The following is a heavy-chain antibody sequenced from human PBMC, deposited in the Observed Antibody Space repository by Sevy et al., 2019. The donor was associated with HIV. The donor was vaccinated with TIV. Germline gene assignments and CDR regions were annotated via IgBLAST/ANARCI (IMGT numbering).Heavy chain of an antibody. CDR1: GFTFSSYA. V-gene: IGHV3-23*01. CDR3: AKGSNEFGYNWFDP. D-gene: IGHD3-16*01. J-gene: IGHJ5*02. Sequence: GGSLRLSCAASGFTFSSYAMSWVRQAPGKGLEWVSAISGSGGSTYYADSVKGRFTISRDNSKNTLYLQMNSLRAEDTVVYYCAKGSNEFGYNWFDPWGQGTLVTVSS. CDR2: ISGSGGST.